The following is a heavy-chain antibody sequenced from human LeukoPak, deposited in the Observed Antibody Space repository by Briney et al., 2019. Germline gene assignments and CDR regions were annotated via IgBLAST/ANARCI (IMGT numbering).Heavy chain of an antibody. D-gene: IGHD1-1*01. V-gene: IGHV3-23*01. J-gene: IGHJ4*02. Sequence: GGSLRLSCATSGFAFSSYAMNWVRQAPGKGLEWVSGISGSGGSTYYADSVKGRFTISRDNSKNTLYLQMNSLRAEDTAVYYCAKDTGVQLERRGFDYWGQGTLVTVSS. CDR1: GFAFSSYA. CDR2: ISGSGGST. CDR3: AKDTGVQLERRGFDY.